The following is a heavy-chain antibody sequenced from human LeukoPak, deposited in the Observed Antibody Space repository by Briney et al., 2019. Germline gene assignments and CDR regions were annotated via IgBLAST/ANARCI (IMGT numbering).Heavy chain of an antibody. J-gene: IGHJ4*02. CDR2: INPNSGGT. D-gene: IGHD6-6*01. Sequence: ASVKVSCKASGYTFTGYYMHWVRQAPGQGLEWMGRINPNSGGTNYAQKFQGRVNMTRDTSISTAYMELSRLRSDDTAVYYCARPYSSSDPFDYWGQGTLVTVSS. CDR3: ARPYSSSDPFDY. V-gene: IGHV1-2*06. CDR1: GYTFTGYY.